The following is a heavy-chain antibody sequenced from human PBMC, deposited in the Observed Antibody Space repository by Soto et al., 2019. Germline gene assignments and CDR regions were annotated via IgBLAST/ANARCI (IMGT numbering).Heavy chain of an antibody. CDR2: IYYNAIT. J-gene: IGHJ5*02. D-gene: IGHD6-13*01. CDR3: ARANIAAAGTIFDP. V-gene: IGHV4-61*08. Sequence: QVKLQESGPGLVKPSETLSLTCTVSGDSVSSGAYYWSWVRQPPGKGLEWIGYIYYNAITNYNPSMKSLVTILVDTSKSEISLTLNSVTAADTAVYYCARANIAAAGTIFDPWGQGVLVTVS. CDR1: GDSVSSGAYY.